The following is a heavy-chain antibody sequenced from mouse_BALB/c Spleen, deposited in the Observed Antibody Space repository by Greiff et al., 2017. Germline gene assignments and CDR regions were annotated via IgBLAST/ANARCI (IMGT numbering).Heavy chain of an antibody. V-gene: IGHV1S56*01. D-gene: IGHD2-1*01. CDR1: GYTFTSYY. CDR3: ARISYGNYAMDY. CDR2: IYPGNVNT. J-gene: IGHJ4*01. Sequence: QVHVKQSGPELVKPGASVRISCKASGYTFTSYYIHWVKQRPGQGLEWIGWIYPGNVNTKYNEKFKGKATLTADKSSSTAYMQLSSLTSEDSAVYFCARISYGNYAMDYWGQGTSVTVSS.